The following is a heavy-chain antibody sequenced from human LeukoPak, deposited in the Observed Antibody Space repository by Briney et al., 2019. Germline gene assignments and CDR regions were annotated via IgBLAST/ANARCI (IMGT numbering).Heavy chain of an antibody. V-gene: IGHV3-66*01. CDR2: LYSGGTP. CDR3: ARGRAGGSTTYHMDV. D-gene: IGHD5/OR15-5a*01. CDR1: RFTVSNNH. Sequence: GGSLRLSCAAFRFTVSNNHMSWVRQAPGKGLEWVSGLYSGGTPYYADSVKGRSTISRDNSKNTLDLQMNSLRAEDTALYYCARGRAGGSTTYHMDVWGQGTTVTVSS. J-gene: IGHJ6*02.